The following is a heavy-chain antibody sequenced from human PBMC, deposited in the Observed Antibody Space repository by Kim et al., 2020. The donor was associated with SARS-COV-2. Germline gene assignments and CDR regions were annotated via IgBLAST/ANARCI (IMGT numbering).Heavy chain of an antibody. D-gene: IGHD2-8*02. CDR2: INHNGGGT. J-gene: IGHJ1*01. CDR1: GFSFSTYA. CDR3: TKDPITCWCEYFRH. Sequence: GGSLRRSCAASGFSFSTYAMTWVRQAPGKGLEWVSGINHNGGGTYYADSVKGRFTISRDNSKHTLYLQMNSLRVEDTAVYYCTKDPITCWCEYFRHWGQG. V-gene: IGHV3-23*01.